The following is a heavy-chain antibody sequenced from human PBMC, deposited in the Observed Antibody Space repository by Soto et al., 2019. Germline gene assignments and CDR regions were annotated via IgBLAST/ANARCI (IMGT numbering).Heavy chain of an antibody. J-gene: IGHJ5*02. D-gene: IGHD3-3*01. CDR2: IKSKTDGGTT. Sequence: PGGSLRLSCAASGFTFSDAWMHWVRQAPGKGLDWVGLIKSKTDGGTTDYAAPVKGRFSISRDDSRNTLYLQMNSLKAEDTAVYYCTANAGYVRGWVENNYYTSSWGQGTLVTVSS. CDR1: GFTFSDAW. CDR3: TANAGYVRGWVENNYYTSS. V-gene: IGHV3-15*01.